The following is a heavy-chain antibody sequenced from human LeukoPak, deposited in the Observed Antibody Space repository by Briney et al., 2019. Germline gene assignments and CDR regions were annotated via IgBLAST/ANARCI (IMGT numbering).Heavy chain of an antibody. CDR2: ISSNGGST. CDR1: GFTFSSYA. V-gene: IGHV3-64*01. CDR3: ARELREVVVAVPTALDY. J-gene: IGHJ4*02. Sequence: GGSLRLSCAASGFTFSSYAMHWVRQAPGKGLEYVSAISSNGGSTYYANSVKGRFTISRDNSKNTLYLQMNSLRAEDTAVYYCARELREVVVAVPTALDYWGQGTLVTVSS. D-gene: IGHD2-15*01.